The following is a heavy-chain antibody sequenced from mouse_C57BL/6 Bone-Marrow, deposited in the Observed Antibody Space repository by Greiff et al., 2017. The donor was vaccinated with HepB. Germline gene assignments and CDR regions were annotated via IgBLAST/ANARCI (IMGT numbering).Heavy chain of an antibody. CDR2: ISSGSSTI. D-gene: IGHD1-1*01. V-gene: IGHV5-17*01. CDR3: ARSHYYGSSRAWFAY. Sequence: EVKLVESGGGLVKPGGSLKLSCAASGFTFSDYGMHWVRQAPEKGLEWVAYISSGSSTIYYADTVKGRFTISRDNAKNTLFLQMTSLGSEDTAMYYCARSHYYGSSRAWFAYWGQGTLVTVSA. J-gene: IGHJ3*01. CDR1: GFTFSDYG.